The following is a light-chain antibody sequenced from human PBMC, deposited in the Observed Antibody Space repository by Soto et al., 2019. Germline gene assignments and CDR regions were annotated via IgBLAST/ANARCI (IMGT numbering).Light chain of an antibody. Sequence: EIVLTQSPGTLSLSPGERATLSCRASQSVRSSYLAWYQQKPGQAPRLLIYDASSRATGIPDRFSGSGSGKDFNLTISRLEPEDLAVYYCQQYGSSPETFGQGTKVEIK. CDR3: QQYGSSPET. CDR2: DAS. J-gene: IGKJ1*01. CDR1: QSVRSSY. V-gene: IGKV3-20*01.